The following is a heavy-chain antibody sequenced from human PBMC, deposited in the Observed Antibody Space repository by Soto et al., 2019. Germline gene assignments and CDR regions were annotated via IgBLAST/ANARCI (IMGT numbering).Heavy chain of an antibody. D-gene: IGHD2-15*01. CDR1: GFTFGSYS. Sequence: DVQLVESGGGLVQPGGSLTLSCAASGFTFGSYSMNWVGQAPGKGLEWVSYISSTISAIWYADSLKGRLIISRDNAENSLYLQMHSLRAEDTAVYFCARGWGCSSGSCYFTYWGQGTLVTVSS. J-gene: IGHJ4*02. CDR2: ISSTISAI. V-gene: IGHV3-48*04. CDR3: ARGWGCSSGSCYFTY.